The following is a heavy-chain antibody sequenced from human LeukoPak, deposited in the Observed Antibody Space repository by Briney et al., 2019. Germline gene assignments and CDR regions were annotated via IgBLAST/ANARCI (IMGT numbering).Heavy chain of an antibody. J-gene: IGHJ4*02. V-gene: IGHV3-23*01. CDR2: ISGSGGST. D-gene: IGHD3-3*01. Sequence: PGGSLRLSCAASGFTFSSYAMSWVRQAPGKGLEWVSAISGSGGSTYYADSVKGRFTISRDNSKNTLYLQMNSLRAEDTAVYYXXXXXIFGVATSDYWGQGTLVTVSS. CDR1: GFTFSSYA. CDR3: XXXXIFGVATSDY.